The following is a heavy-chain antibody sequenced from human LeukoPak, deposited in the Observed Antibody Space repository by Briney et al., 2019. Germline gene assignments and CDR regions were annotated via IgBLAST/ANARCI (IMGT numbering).Heavy chain of an antibody. CDR3: ARIVVVPAAMIDY. CDR2: ILYSGRT. D-gene: IGHD2-2*01. V-gene: IGHV4-38-2*02. CDR1: GYSISSGYY. J-gene: IGHJ4*02. Sequence: ETLSLTCTVSGYSISSGYYWGWIRQPPGKGLEWIGSILYSGRTYYNPSLKSRVTISVDTSKNQFSLKLSSVTAADTAVYYCARIVVVPAAMIDYWGQGTLVTVSS.